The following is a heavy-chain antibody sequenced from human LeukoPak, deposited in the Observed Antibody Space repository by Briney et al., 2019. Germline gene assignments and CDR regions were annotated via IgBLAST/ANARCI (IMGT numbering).Heavy chain of an antibody. J-gene: IGHJ3*02. CDR2: FSISGSTI. CDR1: GFTFSSFE. Sequence: GGSLSSSGAAPGFTFSSFEMTWVGQAPGRGLRWVSSFSISGSTIYYADSVKGRFTISRDNAKNSLYLQMNSLRAEDTAVYYCARDCGGGSCYGPYDAFDIWGQGTMVTVSS. CDR3: ARDCGGGSCYGPYDAFDI. V-gene: IGHV3-48*03. D-gene: IGHD2-15*01.